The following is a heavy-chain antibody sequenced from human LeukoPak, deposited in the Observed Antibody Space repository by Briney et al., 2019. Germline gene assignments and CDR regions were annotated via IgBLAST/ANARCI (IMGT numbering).Heavy chain of an antibody. V-gene: IGHV3-9*01. J-gene: IGHJ4*02. Sequence: GGSLRLSCAASGFTFDDYAMHWVRQAPGKGLEWVSGISWNSGSIGYADSVKGRFTISRDNAKNSLYLQMNSLRAEDTALYYCAKGIGYSYGSDLDYWGQGTLVTVSS. CDR2: ISWNSGSI. CDR1: GFTFDDYA. CDR3: AKGIGYSYGSDLDY. D-gene: IGHD5-18*01.